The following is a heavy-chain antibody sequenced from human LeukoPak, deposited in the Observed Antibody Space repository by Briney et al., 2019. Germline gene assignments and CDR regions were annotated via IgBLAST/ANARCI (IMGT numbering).Heavy chain of an antibody. CDR3: ASPSGSQLRPYHFDY. J-gene: IGHJ4*02. V-gene: IGHV4-39*07. CDR2: IYCSGST. D-gene: IGHD1-26*01. CDR1: GGSISSSSYY. Sequence: SETLSLTCTVSGGSISSSSYYWGWIRQPPGKGLEWIGSIYCSGSTYYNPSLKSRVTISVDTSKNQFSLKLSSVTAADTAVYYCASPSGSQLRPYHFDYWGQGTLVTVSS.